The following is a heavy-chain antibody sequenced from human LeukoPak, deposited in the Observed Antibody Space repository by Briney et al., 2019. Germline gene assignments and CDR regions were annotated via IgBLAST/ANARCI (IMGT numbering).Heavy chain of an antibody. D-gene: IGHD3-9*01. CDR1: GYTFTGYY. Sequence: ASVKVSCKASGYTFTGYYMHWVRQAPGQGLEWMGWINPNSGGTNYAQKFQGRVTMTRDTSISTAYMELRSLRSDDTAVYYCARAPIFTYYDILTGSLVWFDPWGQGTLVTVSS. CDR3: ARAPIFTYYDILTGSLVWFDP. CDR2: INPNSGGT. V-gene: IGHV1-2*02. J-gene: IGHJ5*02.